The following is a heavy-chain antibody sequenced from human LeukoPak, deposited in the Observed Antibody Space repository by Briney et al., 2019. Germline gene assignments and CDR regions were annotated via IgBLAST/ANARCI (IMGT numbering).Heavy chain of an antibody. CDR2: IYSGGST. Sequence: PGGSLRLSCAASGFTVNSDYMSWVRQAPGKGLEWVSVIYSGGSTYYADSVKGRFTISRDKSKNTVYLQMNSLRSEDTAMYYCARNWFDPWGQGTLVTVSS. J-gene: IGHJ5*02. V-gene: IGHV3-53*05. CDR1: GFTVNSDY. CDR3: ARNWFDP.